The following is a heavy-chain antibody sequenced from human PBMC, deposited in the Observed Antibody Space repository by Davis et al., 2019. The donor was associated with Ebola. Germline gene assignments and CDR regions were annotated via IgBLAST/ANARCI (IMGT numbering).Heavy chain of an antibody. J-gene: IGHJ6*02. D-gene: IGHD3-10*01. Sequence: PGGSLRLSCAASGFTFSTYAMHWVRQAPGMGLDWVAAVSYDGSNRDYADSVKGRFTISRDNSKNTVYLQMNSLRPEDTAVYYCARDRGALTYQYFGVDVWGQGTTVTVSS. CDR1: GFTFSTYA. V-gene: IGHV3-30-3*01. CDR3: ARDRGALTYQYFGVDV. CDR2: VSYDGSNR.